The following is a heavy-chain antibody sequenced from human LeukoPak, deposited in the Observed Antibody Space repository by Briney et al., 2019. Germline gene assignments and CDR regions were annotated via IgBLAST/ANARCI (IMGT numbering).Heavy chain of an antibody. D-gene: IGHD3-10*01. CDR3: ASLVRQFAGAFDI. Sequence: GGSLRLSCAASGFSFSDYYKTWIRQAPGKGLEWLTYISTSSSDTRYADSVKGRFTISRDDAKNSLYLQMNSLRAEDTALYYCASLVRQFAGAFDIWGQGTMVTVSS. CDR1: GFSFSDYY. V-gene: IGHV3-11*03. J-gene: IGHJ3*02. CDR2: ISTSSSDT.